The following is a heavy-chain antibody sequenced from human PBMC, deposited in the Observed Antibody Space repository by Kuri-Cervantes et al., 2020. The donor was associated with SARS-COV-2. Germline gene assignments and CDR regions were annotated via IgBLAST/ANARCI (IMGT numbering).Heavy chain of an antibody. CDR1: GVSFSGYY. Sequence: SQTLSLTCALYGVSFSGYYCNWGRQPPGKGLEWIGGVNHSGGTNYNSSLKSRVTMSVDTSTKQFSLNLNTVTAADTAVYYCARAYGFLRYIYYMDVWGRGTTVTVSS. J-gene: IGHJ6*03. CDR2: VNHSGGT. CDR3: ARAYGFLRYIYYMDV. D-gene: IGHD4-17*01. V-gene: IGHV4-34*01.